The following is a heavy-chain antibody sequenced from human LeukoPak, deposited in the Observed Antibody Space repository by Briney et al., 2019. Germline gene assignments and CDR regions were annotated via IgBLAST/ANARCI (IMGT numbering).Heavy chain of an antibody. V-gene: IGHV1-8*03. Sequence: GASVKVSCKASGYTFTSYVINWVRQATGQGLEWMGWMNPNSGNTGYAQKFQGRVTITRNTSISTAYMELSRLRSDDTAVYYCASPNSNNEYFQHWGQGTLVTVSS. CDR2: MNPNSGNT. J-gene: IGHJ1*01. D-gene: IGHD4-11*01. CDR3: ASPNSNNEYFQH. CDR1: GYTFTSYV.